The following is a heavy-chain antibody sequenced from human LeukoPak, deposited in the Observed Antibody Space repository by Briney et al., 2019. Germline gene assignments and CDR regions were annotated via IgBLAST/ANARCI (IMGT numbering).Heavy chain of an antibody. Sequence: ASVKVSCKASGYTFTSYAISWVRQAPGQGLEWMGRIIPILGIANYAQKFQGRVTITADKSTSTAYMELSSLRSEDTAVYYCARMEWDILTGYSFDYWGQGTLVTVSS. CDR2: IIPILGIA. V-gene: IGHV1-69*04. J-gene: IGHJ4*02. D-gene: IGHD3-9*01. CDR3: ARMEWDILTGYSFDY. CDR1: GYTFTSYA.